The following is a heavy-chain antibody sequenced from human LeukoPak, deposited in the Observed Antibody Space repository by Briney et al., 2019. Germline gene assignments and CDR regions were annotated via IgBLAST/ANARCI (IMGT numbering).Heavy chain of an antibody. J-gene: IGHJ6*03. CDR3: ARDRIAAPYYYYMDV. CDR2: ISSSSYV. Sequence: GGSLRLYCAASGFTFGSYSMNWVRQAPGKGLEWVSSISSSSYVYYADSVKGRFTISRDNAKNSLYLQMNSLRAEDTAVYYCARDRIAAPYYYYMDVWGKGTTVTVSS. V-gene: IGHV3-21*01. CDR1: GFTFGSYS. D-gene: IGHD6-6*01.